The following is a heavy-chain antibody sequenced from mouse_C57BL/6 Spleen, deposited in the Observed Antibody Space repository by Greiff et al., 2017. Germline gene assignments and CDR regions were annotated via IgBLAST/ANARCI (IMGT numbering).Heavy chain of an antibody. CDR1: GYTFTSYW. CDR2: IDPSDSYT. CDR3: ARSANWYYFDY. Sequence: VKLQQPGAELVRPGTSVKLSCKASGYTFTSYWMHWVKQRPGQGLEWIGVIDPSDSYTNYNQKFKGKATLTVDTSSSTAYMQLSSLTSEDSAVYYCARSANWYYFDYWGQGTTLTVSS. D-gene: IGHD4-1*01. J-gene: IGHJ2*01. V-gene: IGHV1-59*01.